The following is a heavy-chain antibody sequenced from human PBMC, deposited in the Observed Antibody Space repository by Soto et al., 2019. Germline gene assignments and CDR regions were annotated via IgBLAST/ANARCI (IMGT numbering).Heavy chain of an antibody. D-gene: IGHD3-3*01. CDR1: GYTFTGYY. CDR3: ARRLWSGYFNAEYFQH. J-gene: IGHJ1*01. CDR2: INPNSGGT. Sequence: GASVNVSCKSSGYTFTGYYIHWVRQAPGQGLEWMGWINPNSGGTNYAQKFQGRVTMTRDTSISTAYMELSRLRSDDTAVYYCARRLWSGYFNAEYFQHWGQGTLVTVSS. V-gene: IGHV1-2*02.